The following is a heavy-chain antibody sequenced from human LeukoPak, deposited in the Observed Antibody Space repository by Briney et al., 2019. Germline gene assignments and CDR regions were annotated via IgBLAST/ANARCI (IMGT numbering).Heavy chain of an antibody. CDR3: ARGGGGADY. CDR1: GFTFSDYS. CDR2: ISGRSSYI. D-gene: IGHD2-21*01. V-gene: IGHV3-21*06. J-gene: IGHJ4*02. Sequence: NTGGSLRLSCAASGFTFSDYSMTWVRQAPGEGLEWVSSISGRSSYIYYADSVKGRFAISRDGAKNSLFLQMNSLRADDTAVYYCARGGGGADYWGQGTVVTVSS.